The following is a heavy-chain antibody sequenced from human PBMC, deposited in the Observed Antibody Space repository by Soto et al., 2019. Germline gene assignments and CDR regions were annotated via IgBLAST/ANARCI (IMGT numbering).Heavy chain of an antibody. V-gene: IGHV3-30*18. D-gene: IGHD3-16*01. Sequence: QVQLVESGGGVVQPGRSQRLSCAASGFIFSSYGMHWVRQAPGKGLEWVAGVSYDRSYENYEESVKGRFTISRDNFKNTVYLEMNSLRVEDTAVYYCVKDLYYRAPGTSHYYAMDVWGRGTTVTVS. J-gene: IGHJ6*02. CDR1: GFIFSSYG. CDR2: VSYDRSYE. CDR3: VKDLYYRAPGTSHYYAMDV.